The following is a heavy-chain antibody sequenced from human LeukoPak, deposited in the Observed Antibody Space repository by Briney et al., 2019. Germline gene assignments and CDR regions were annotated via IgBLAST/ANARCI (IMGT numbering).Heavy chain of an antibody. CDR2: IYYSGST. J-gene: IGHJ5*02. CDR1: GGSISSYY. Sequence: TSETLSLTCTVSGGSISSYYWSWIRQPPGKGLEWIGYIYYSGSTNYNPSLKSRVTISVDTSKNQFSLKLSSVTAADTAVYCCAGSYSYGWNWFDPWGQGTLVTVSS. D-gene: IGHD5-18*01. CDR3: AGSYSYGWNWFDP. V-gene: IGHV4-59*01.